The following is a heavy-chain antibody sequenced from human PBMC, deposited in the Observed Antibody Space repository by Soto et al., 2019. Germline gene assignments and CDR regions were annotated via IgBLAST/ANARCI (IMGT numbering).Heavy chain of an antibody. Sequence: QITLKESGTTLVKPTQTLTLTCTCSGFSVSTSGVAVGWIRQPPGKALEWLALIYWDDDKRYSPSLKSRLAITKDTSKNQVVLTMTHMDPVDTATYYCAHRGYDSSGYLNWFDPWGQGTLVTVSS. CDR3: AHRGYDSSGYLNWFDP. J-gene: IGHJ5*02. D-gene: IGHD3-22*01. CDR2: IYWDDDK. CDR1: GFSVSTSGVA. V-gene: IGHV2-5*02.